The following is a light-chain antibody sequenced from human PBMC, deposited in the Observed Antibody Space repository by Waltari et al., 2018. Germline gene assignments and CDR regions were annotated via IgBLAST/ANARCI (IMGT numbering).Light chain of an antibody. CDR3: QQYNNSPSYT. V-gene: IGKV3-20*01. CDR2: GAS. Sequence: IVLMQSPRATLSSSAGGAAPPSCASRRGSSSYLAWYQQKPGQAPRLLIYGASSRATGIPDRFSGSGSGTEFTLTISRLEPEDLALYYCQQYNNSPSYTFGQGTRLEIK. J-gene: IGKJ2*01. CDR1: RRGSSSY.